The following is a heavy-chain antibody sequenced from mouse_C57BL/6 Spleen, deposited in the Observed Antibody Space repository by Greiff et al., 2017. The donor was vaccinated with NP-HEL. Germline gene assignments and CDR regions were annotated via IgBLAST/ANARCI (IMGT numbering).Heavy chain of an antibody. J-gene: IGHJ2*01. CDR2: IYPGDGDT. CDR1: GYAFSSSW. D-gene: IGHD2-4*01. Sequence: VKLVESGPELVKPGASVKISCKASGYAFSSSWMNWVKQRPGKGLEWIGRIYPGDGDTNYNGKFKGKATLTADKSSSTAYMQLSSLTSEDSAVYFCAREGGLRQGVDYWGQGTTLTVSS. V-gene: IGHV1-82*01. CDR3: AREGGLRQGVDY.